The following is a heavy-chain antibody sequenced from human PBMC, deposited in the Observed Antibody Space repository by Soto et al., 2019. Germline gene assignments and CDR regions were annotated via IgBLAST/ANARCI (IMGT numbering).Heavy chain of an antibody. D-gene: IGHD3-22*01. CDR2: MFHSGRT. CDR3: AKAVKYYDSTGYDAFAV. Sequence: PSDTMSITRTVSGDSISSYFWTWIRQPPGKALEWIGYMFHSGRTNYNPSLTSRVTMSADTSNNQFSLTLTSVTAADTAVYYCAKAVKYYDSTGYDAFAVWGQGIMVTVSS. J-gene: IGHJ3*01. CDR1: GDSISSYF. V-gene: IGHV4-59*07.